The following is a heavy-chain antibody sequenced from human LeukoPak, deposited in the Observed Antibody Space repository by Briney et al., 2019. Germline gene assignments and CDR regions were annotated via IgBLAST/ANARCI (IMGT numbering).Heavy chain of an antibody. CDR2: ISSSSSYI. Sequence: GGSLRLSCAASGFTFSSYSMNWVRQAPGKGLEWVSSISSSSSYIYYADSVKGRFTISRDNAKNSLYLQMNSLRAEDTAVYYCARDQKLDYDSSGYAPYYYYYYYMDVWGKGTTVTVSS. CDR1: GFTFSSYS. V-gene: IGHV3-21*01. D-gene: IGHD3-22*01. CDR3: ARDQKLDYDSSGYAPYYYYYYYMDV. J-gene: IGHJ6*03.